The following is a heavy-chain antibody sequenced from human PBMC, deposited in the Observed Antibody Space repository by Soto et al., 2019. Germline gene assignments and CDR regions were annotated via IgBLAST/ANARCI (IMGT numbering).Heavy chain of an antibody. V-gene: IGHV4-34*01. Sequence: PSETLSLTCAVYGGSFSGYYWSWIRQPPGKGLEWIGEINHSGSTNYNPSLKSRVTISVDTSKNQFSLKLSSVTAADTAVYYCAIFPKRHSSGWYGEPYYYYGMDVWGQRTTVTVSS. CDR3: AIFPKRHSSGWYGEPYYYYGMDV. CDR1: GGSFSGYY. J-gene: IGHJ6*02. D-gene: IGHD6-19*01. CDR2: INHSGST.